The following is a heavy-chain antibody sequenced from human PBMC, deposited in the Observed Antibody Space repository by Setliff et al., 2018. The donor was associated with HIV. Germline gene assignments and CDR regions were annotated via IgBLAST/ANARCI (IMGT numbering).Heavy chain of an antibody. V-gene: IGHV3-7*01. J-gene: IGHJ3*02. D-gene: IGHD6-13*01. CDR2: MKYDGTEI. Sequence: PGGSLRLSCAASGFSFRTYWMSWVRQAPGKGLEWVANMKYDGTEIYYVDAVKGRFTISRDNAKNTLYLQMNSLRAEDTAVYYCARATAAWDDAFDIWGQGTMVTVSS. CDR3: ARATAAWDDAFDI. CDR1: GFSFRTYW.